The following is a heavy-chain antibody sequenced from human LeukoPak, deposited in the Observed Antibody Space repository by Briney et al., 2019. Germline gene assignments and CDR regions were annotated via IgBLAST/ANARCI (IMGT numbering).Heavy chain of an antibody. CDR3: AKDALICSGGSCYTPGAFDI. CDR2: IRYDGSNK. Sequence: GGSLRLSCAASGFTFSSYGMHWVRQAPGKGLEWVAFIRYDGSNKYYAYSVKGRFTISRDNSKTTLYLQMNSLRAEDTSVYYCAKDALICSGGSCYTPGAFDIWGQGTMVTVSS. J-gene: IGHJ3*02. D-gene: IGHD2-15*01. V-gene: IGHV3-30*02. CDR1: GFTFSSYG.